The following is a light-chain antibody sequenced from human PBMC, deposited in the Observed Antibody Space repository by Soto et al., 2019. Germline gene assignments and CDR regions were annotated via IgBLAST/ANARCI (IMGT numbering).Light chain of an antibody. J-gene: IGKJ1*01. CDR2: AAS. V-gene: IGKV1-39*01. Sequence: DLQMTQSPSSLSASVGDRVTITCRASQSIDTYLNWYQRKPGKAPNVLIYAASTLQSGVPTRFSGSGSGTDFTLTISSLQPEDFATYYCQQSYSVPRTFGLGTKVEIK. CDR1: QSIDTY. CDR3: QQSYSVPRT.